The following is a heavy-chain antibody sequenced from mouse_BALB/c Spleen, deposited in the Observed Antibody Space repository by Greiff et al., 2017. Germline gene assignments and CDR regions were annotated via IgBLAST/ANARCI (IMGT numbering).Heavy chain of an antibody. CDR3: ARRRDGFDY. Sequence: QVQLQQSGAELAKPGASVKMSCKASGYTFTSYWMHWVKQRPGQGLEWIGYINPSTGYTEYNQKFKDKATLTADKSSSTAYMQLSSLTSEDSAVYYCARRRDGFDYWGQGTTLTVSS. V-gene: IGHV1-7*01. J-gene: IGHJ2*01. CDR2: INPSTGYT. CDR1: GYTFTSYW. D-gene: IGHD2-3*01.